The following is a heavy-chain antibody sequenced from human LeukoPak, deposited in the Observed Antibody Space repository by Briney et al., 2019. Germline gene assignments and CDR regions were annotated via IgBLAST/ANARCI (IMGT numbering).Heavy chain of an antibody. J-gene: IGHJ5*02. V-gene: IGHV1-18*01. D-gene: IGHD1-1*01. Sequence: ASVKVSCKASGYTFTSYGISWVRQAPGQGLEWMGWISAYNGNTNYAQKLQGRVTMTTDTSTSTAYMELRSLRSDDTAVYYCARVRGPPATGTTRGGYNWFDPWGQGTLVTVSS. CDR3: ARVRGPPATGTTRGGYNWFDP. CDR1: GYTFTSYG. CDR2: ISAYNGNT.